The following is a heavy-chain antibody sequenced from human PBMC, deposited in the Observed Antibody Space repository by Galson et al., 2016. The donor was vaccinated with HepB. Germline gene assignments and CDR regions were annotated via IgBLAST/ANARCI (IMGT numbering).Heavy chain of an antibody. D-gene: IGHD1-26*01. CDR2: INPNSGGT. V-gene: IGHV1-2*02. CDR3: ARDRYSGSYYVGAFDI. J-gene: IGHJ3*02. Sequence: SVKVSCKASGYTFTDYYMHWVRQAPGRGLEWMGWINPNSGGTSYAQKFQGRVTMTRDTSISTVYMELSRLKSDDTAIYYCARDRYSGSYYVGAFDIWGQGTMVTVS. CDR1: GYTFTDYY.